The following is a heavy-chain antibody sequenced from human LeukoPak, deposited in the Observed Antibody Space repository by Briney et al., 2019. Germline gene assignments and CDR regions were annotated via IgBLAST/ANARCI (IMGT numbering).Heavy chain of an antibody. CDR1: GGSISSGDYY. CDR3: ARGDIVVVPAAPYFDY. CDR2: IYYSGST. J-gene: IGHJ4*02. V-gene: IGHV4-30-4*01. D-gene: IGHD2-2*01. Sequence: PSQTLSLTCTVSGGSISSGDYYWSWIRQPPGKGLEWIGYIYYSGSTYYNPSLKSRVTISVDTSENQFSLKLSSVTAADTAVYYCARGDIVVVPAAPYFDYWGQGTLVTVSS.